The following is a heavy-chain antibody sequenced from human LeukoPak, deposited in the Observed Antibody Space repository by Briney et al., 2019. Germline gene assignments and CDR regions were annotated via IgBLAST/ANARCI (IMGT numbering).Heavy chain of an antibody. V-gene: IGHV3-30*03. J-gene: IGHJ3*02. CDR2: ISYDGSNK. CDR3: ASLSGFADAFDI. CDR1: GFTFSSYG. D-gene: IGHD3-9*01. Sequence: PGGSLRLSCAASGFTFSSYGMHWVRQAPGKGLEWVAVISYDGSNKYYADSVKGRFTISRDNSKNTLYLQMNSLRAEDTAIYYCASLSGFADAFDIWGQGTMVTVSS.